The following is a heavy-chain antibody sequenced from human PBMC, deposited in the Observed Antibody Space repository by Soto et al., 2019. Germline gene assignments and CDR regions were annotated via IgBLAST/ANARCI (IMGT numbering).Heavy chain of an antibody. J-gene: IGHJ4*02. D-gene: IGHD2-21*01. CDR2: IYYTGNT. V-gene: IGHV4-59*11. CDR1: GGSISNHY. CDR3: TRANWYSEY. Sequence: QVQLQESGPGLVKPSETLSLTCTVSGGSISNHYWSWIRQPPGKGLEWIGHIYYTGNTNYTPSLKSRVPMSVDTSKNQISLKLSSVTATDTAVYYCTRANWYSEYWGQGTLVTVSS.